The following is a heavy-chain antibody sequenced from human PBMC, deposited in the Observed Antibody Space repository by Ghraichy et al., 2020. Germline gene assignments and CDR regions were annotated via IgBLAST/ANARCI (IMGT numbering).Heavy chain of an antibody. CDR3: ASGHFGVVIIPFDY. Sequence: SETLSLTCTVSGGSISSSSYYWGWIRQPPGKGLEWIGSIYYSGSTYYNPSLKSRVTISVDTSKNQFSLKLSSVTAADTAVYYCASGHFGVVIIPFDYWGQGTLVTVSS. CDR2: IYYSGST. D-gene: IGHD3-3*01. V-gene: IGHV4-39*01. CDR1: GGSISSSSYY. J-gene: IGHJ4*02.